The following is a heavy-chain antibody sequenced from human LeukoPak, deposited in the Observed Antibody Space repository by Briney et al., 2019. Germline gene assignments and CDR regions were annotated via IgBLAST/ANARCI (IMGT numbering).Heavy chain of an antibody. CDR2: ISAYNGNT. J-gene: IGHJ6*03. CDR1: GYTFTSYG. V-gene: IGHV1-18*01. Sequence: ASVKDSCKASGYTFTSYGISWVRQAPGQGLEWMGWISAYNGNTNYAQKLQGRVTMTTDTSTSTAYMELRSLRSDDTAVYYCARALSDYYYYYMDVWGKGTTVTVSS. CDR3: ARALSDYYYYYMDV.